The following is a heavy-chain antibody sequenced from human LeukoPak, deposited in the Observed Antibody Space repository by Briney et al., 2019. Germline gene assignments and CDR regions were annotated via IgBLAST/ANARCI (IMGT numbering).Heavy chain of an antibody. CDR1: GYTLTELS. Sequence: ASVKVSCKVSGYTLTELSMHWVRQAPGKGLEWMGGFDPEDGETIYAQKFQGRVTMTEDTSTDTAYMELSSLRSKDTAVYYCATDIPQRDIVVVPAAFWGQGTLVTVSS. CDR2: FDPEDGET. V-gene: IGHV1-24*01. CDR3: ATDIPQRDIVVVPAAF. J-gene: IGHJ4*02. D-gene: IGHD2-2*01.